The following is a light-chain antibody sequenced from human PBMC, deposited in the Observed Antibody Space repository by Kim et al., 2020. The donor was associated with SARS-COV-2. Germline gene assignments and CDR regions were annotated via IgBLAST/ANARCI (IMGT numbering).Light chain of an antibody. V-gene: IGLV1-44*01. J-gene: IGLJ3*02. CDR2: TNN. Sequence: GQRAHITCTGSNPNGGNKTEAWYQQLPGRPPKLLTNTNNNGPSGFPDRFSASRSGASASLPISWLQSEDESDYYWASWDVSLNGWVFGGGTQLTVL. CDR1: NPNGGNKT. CDR3: ASWDVSLNGWV.